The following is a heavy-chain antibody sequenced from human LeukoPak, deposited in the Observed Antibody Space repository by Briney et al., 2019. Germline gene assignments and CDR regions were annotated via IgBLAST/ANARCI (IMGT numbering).Heavy chain of an antibody. CDR2: LLYNGNT. Sequence: SSETLSLTCTVAGGSISSDVHYWDWIRQAPGKGREWIGSLLYNGNTWYNPSLESRVTISVDTSENQFSLRLTSVNAADTALYFCTRRGSGNGGTYAGMDVWGPGTSVTVSS. CDR1: GGSISSDVHY. CDR3: TRRGSGNGGTYAGMDV. J-gene: IGHJ6*02. V-gene: IGHV4-39*01. D-gene: IGHD1-26*01.